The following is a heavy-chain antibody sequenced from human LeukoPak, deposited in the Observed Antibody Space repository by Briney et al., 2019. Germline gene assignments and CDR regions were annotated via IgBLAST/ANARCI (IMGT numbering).Heavy chain of an antibody. Sequence: GGSXXLSXAXXGFTFSSYXMSWVRQAPGKGLEWVSAIIGSGGSTYYADSVKGRFTIYRDNYKNTLYLQMNSLRAEDTAVYYCAKDQVGFWSGYAYWGQGTLVTVSS. V-gene: IGHV3-23*01. CDR2: IIGSGGST. D-gene: IGHD3-3*01. CDR1: GFTFSSYX. J-gene: IGHJ4*02. CDR3: AKDQVGFWSGYAY.